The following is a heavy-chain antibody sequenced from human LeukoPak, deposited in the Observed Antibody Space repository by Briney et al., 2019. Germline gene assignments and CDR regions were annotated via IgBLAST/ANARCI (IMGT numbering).Heavy chain of an antibody. CDR3: TTERAVWLGELFDYYDY. CDR2: IKSKIDGGPT. CDR1: GFIFSNAW. V-gene: IGHV3-15*01. Sequence: GGSLRLSCAASGFIFSNAWMNWVRQAPGKGLEWIGRIKSKIDGGPTDYAAPVKGRFTISRDDSKSTLYLQMNGLKTEDAGVYYCTTERAVWLGELFDYYDYWGQGTLVTVSS. D-gene: IGHD3-10*01. J-gene: IGHJ4*02.